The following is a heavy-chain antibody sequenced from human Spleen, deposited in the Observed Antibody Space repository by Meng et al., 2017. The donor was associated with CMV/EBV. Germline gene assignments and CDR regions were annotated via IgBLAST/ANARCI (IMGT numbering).Heavy chain of an antibody. CDR3: ARSRRWLGYYNF. V-gene: IGHV3-11*01. CDR1: GFSFSDYY. Sequence: GESLKISCAASGFSFSDYYMSWIRQAPGKGLEWISYISKSGSTIYYADSVKGRFTISRDNAKNSLYLQMNSLRAGDTALYYCARSRRWLGYYNFWGQGTLVTVSS. J-gene: IGHJ4*02. CDR2: ISKSGSTI. D-gene: IGHD3-3*01.